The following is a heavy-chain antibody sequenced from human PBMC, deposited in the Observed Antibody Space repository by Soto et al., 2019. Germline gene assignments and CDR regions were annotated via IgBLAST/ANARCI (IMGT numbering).Heavy chain of an antibody. Sequence: GGSLRLSCAASGFSLSPYGMHWVRQVPGRGLEWVARLSSDGFGAAYADSVKGRFFISRDIARNTLSLQMNSLRADDTAVYYFARDLGGPDYWGRGTSVTVSS. CDR2: LSSDGFGA. V-gene: IGHV3-74*03. D-gene: IGHD3-16*01. J-gene: IGHJ4*02. CDR3: ARDLGGPDY. CDR1: GFSLSPYG.